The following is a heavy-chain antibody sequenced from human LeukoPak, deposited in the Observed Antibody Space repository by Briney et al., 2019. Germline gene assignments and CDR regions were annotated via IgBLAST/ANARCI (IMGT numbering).Heavy chain of an antibody. CDR1: TFTVDDYS. Sequence: GRSLTLSCAVSTFTVDDYSMQWVRQAPGKGLEWGLCIGWESGSAGYSECVKGRFTISRDNAKKSLYLQMNSQRAEDTALYYCVKDLYCSPFKCYKGFDPWGQGTLVTVSS. CDR3: VKDLYCSPFKCYKGFDP. CDR2: IGWESGSA. J-gene: IGHJ5*02. D-gene: IGHD2-15*01. V-gene: IGHV3-9*01.